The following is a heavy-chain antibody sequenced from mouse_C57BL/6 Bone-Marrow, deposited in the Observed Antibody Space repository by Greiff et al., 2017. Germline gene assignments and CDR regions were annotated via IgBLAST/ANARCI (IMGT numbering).Heavy chain of an antibody. CDR3: ARDITTVVAAYYFDY. Sequence: QVQLQQSGPELVKPGASVKISCKASGYSFTSYYIHWVKQRPGQGLEWIGWIYPGRGNTKYNEKFKGKATLTADTSSSTAYMQLSSLTSEDSAVYYCARDITTVVAAYYFDYWGQGTTLTVSS. CDR2: IYPGRGNT. D-gene: IGHD1-1*01. CDR1: GYSFTSYY. V-gene: IGHV1-66*01. J-gene: IGHJ2*01.